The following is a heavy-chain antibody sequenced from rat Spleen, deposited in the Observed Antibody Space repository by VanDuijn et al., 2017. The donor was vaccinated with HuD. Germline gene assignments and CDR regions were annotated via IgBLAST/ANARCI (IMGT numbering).Heavy chain of an antibody. V-gene: IGHV5-29*01. CDR3: ARHHPAY. Sequence: EVQLVESGGGLVQPGRSLKLSCAASGFTFSNYGMAWVRQAPTKGLEWVATISYDGSSTYYRDSVKGRFTISRDNAKITLYLQMDSLRSEDTATYYCARHHPAYWGQGTLVTVSS. J-gene: IGHJ3*01. CDR2: ISYDGSST. CDR1: GFTFSNYG. D-gene: IGHD3-1*01.